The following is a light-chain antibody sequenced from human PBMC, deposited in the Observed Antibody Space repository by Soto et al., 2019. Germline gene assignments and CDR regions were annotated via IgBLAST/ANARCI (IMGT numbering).Light chain of an antibody. CDR2: DVT. Sequence: QSALTQPRSVSGSPGQSVTISCTGTSGDVGTYDYVSWYQLHPGKAPKLLIYDVTKRPSGVPDHFSGSKSGNTASLTISGLQADYEADYYCCSYAGRYTWLFGGGTKLTVL. J-gene: IGLJ3*02. V-gene: IGLV2-11*01. CDR3: CSYAGRYTWL. CDR1: SGDVGTYDY.